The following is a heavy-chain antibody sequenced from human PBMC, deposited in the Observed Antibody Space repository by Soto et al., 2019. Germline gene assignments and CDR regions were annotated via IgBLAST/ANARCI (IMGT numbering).Heavy chain of an antibody. CDR2: IYYSGST. Sequence: QLQLQESGPGLVKPSETLSLTCTVSGGSISSSSYYWGWIRQPPGKGLEWIGSIYYSGSTYYNPSLKSRVTISVDTSKNQFSLKLSSVTAADTAVYYCARHLGSGSYLVTWYFDYWGQGTLVTVSS. CDR3: ARHLGSGSYLVTWYFDY. CDR1: GGSISSSSYY. V-gene: IGHV4-39*01. D-gene: IGHD1-26*01. J-gene: IGHJ4*02.